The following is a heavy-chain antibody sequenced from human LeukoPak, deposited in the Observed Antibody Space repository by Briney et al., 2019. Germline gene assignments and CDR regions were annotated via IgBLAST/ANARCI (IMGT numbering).Heavy chain of an antibody. V-gene: IGHV1-18*01. CDR1: GYTFTSYG. D-gene: IGHD3-22*01. CDR2: ISAYNGNT. Sequence: ASVKVSCKASGYTFTSYGISWVRQAPGQGLEWMGWISAYNGNTNHAQKLQGRVTMTTDTSTSTAYMELRSLRSDDTAVYYCARDRQRYYDSSGQGYWGQGTLVTVSS. J-gene: IGHJ4*02. CDR3: ARDRQRYYDSSGQGY.